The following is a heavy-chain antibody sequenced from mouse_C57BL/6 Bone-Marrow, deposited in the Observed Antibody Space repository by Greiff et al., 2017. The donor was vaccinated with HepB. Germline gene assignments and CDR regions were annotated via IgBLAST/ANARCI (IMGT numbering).Heavy chain of an antibody. J-gene: IGHJ1*03. CDR1: GYTFTSYW. CDR2: IYPSDSET. D-gene: IGHD2-1*01. Sequence: VQLQQPGAELVRPGSSVKLSCKASGYTFTSYWMDWVKQRPGQGLEWIGNIYPSDSETHYNQKFKDKATLTVDKSSSTAYMQLSSLTSEDSAVYYCARSRYGNYVGYFDVWGTGTTVTVSS. V-gene: IGHV1-61*01. CDR3: ARSRYGNYVGYFDV.